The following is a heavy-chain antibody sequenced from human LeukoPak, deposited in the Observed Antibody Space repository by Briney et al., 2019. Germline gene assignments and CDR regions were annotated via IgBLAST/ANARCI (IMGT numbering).Heavy chain of an antibody. CDR1: GGSFSGYY. CDR3: ARGTVN. V-gene: IGHV4-34*01. CDR2: INHSGST. Sequence: PSETLSLTCAVYGGSFSGYYWSWIRQPPGKGLEWIGEINHSGSTNYNPSLKSRVTISVDTSKNQFSLKLSSVTAADTAVYYCARGTVNWGQGTLVTVSS. J-gene: IGHJ4*02.